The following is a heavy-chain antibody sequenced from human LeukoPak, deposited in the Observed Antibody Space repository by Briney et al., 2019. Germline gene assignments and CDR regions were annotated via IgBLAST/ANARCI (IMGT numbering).Heavy chain of an antibody. Sequence: GGSLRLSCAASGFTFSSYSMNRVRQAPGEGLEWVSYISSSSSTIYYADSVKGRFTISRDNAKNSLYLQMNSLRAEDTAVYYCARDFVGAFDYWGQETLVTVSS. CDR2: ISSSSSTI. CDR3: ARDFVGAFDY. D-gene: IGHD1-26*01. V-gene: IGHV3-48*04. J-gene: IGHJ4*02. CDR1: GFTFSSYS.